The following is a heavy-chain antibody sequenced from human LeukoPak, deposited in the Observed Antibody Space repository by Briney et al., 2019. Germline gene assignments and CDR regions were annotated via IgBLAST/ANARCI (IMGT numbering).Heavy chain of an antibody. Sequence: SVKVSXKASGGTFSSYAISWVRQAPGQGLEWMGRIIPIFGTANYAQKFQGRVTITTDESTSTAYMELSSLRSEDTAVYYCARGDGYYDSSGFYYYYYMDVWGKGTTVTVSS. CDR1: GGTFSSYA. D-gene: IGHD3-22*01. CDR2: IIPIFGTA. CDR3: ARGDGYYDSSGFYYYYYMDV. J-gene: IGHJ6*03. V-gene: IGHV1-69*05.